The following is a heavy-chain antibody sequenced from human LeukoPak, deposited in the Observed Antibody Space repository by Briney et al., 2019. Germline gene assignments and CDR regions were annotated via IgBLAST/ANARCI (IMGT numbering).Heavy chain of an antibody. D-gene: IGHD5-12*01. V-gene: IGHV4-39*01. CDR2: ISDRGRT. CDR3: ASANSGYDYYFDY. CDR1: GGSIRSTTYY. J-gene: IGHJ4*02. Sequence: PSETLSLTCTVSGGSIRSTTYYWGWIRQPPGKGLEWIGDISDRGRTYNNPSLKSRVTISVDTSKNQFSLKLSSVTAADTAVYYCASANSGYDYYFDYWGQGTLVTVSS.